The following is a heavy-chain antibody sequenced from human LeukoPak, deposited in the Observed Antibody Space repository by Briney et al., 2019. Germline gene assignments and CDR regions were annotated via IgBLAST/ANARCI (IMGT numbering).Heavy chain of an antibody. D-gene: IGHD2-2*01. Sequence: SVKVSCKASGGTFSSHAISWVRQAPGQGLEWMGGIIPIFGTANYAQKFQGRVTITTDESTSTAYMELSSLRSEDTAVYYCASLCSSTSCSEGGIDYWGQGTLVTVSS. J-gene: IGHJ4*02. V-gene: IGHV1-69*05. CDR2: IIPIFGTA. CDR1: GGTFSSHA. CDR3: ASLCSSTSCSEGGIDY.